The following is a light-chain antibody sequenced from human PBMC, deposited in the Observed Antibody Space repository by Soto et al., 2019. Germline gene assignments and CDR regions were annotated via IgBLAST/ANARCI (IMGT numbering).Light chain of an antibody. CDR1: SSDVGGYNY. V-gene: IGLV2-14*01. Sequence: QSALTQPASVSGSPGQSITISCTGTSSDVGGYNYVSWYQQHPGKAPKLMIFEVSSRPSGVSYRFSGSKSGNTASLTISGLQAEDEADYSCSSYTSSSTLYVFGSGTKLTVL. J-gene: IGLJ1*01. CDR2: EVS. CDR3: SSYTSSSTLYV.